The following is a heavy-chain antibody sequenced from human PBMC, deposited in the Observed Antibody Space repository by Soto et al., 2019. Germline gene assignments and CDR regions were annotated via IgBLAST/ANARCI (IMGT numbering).Heavy chain of an antibody. CDR3: AREKAVASTGWPDP. D-gene: IGHD6-19*01. CDR2: VHTSGST. V-gene: IGHV4-4*07. Sequence: SETLSLTCTVSGDSISSYFWSWIRQPAGKGLEWIGRVHTSGSTTYNPSLKSRVTMSVDTSKSQFSLKLTSVTAADTAVYYCAREKAVASTGWPDPWGQGTLVTV. CDR1: GDSISSYF. J-gene: IGHJ5*02.